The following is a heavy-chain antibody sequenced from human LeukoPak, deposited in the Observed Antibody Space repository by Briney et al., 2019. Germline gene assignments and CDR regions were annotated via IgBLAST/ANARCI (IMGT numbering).Heavy chain of an antibody. CDR3: ARVFRKAAAGTVDY. J-gene: IGHJ4*02. D-gene: IGHD6-13*01. CDR2: IHYSGSA. CDR1: GGPIRTYQ. V-gene: IGHV4-59*12. Sequence: SETLSLTCTVSGGPIRTYQWSWIRQPPGKGLEWIGNIHYSGSANYNPSLKSRVTISVDTSKNQFSLKLSSVTAADTAVYYCARVFRKAAAGTVDYWGQGTLVTVSS.